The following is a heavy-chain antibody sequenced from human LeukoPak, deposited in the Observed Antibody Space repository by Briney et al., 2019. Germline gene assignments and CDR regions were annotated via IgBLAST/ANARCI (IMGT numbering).Heavy chain of an antibody. CDR2: ISLDGNYK. D-gene: IGHD4-23*01. Sequence: GGSLRLSCAASGFIFSTYGMHWVRQTPGKGLEWVAVISLDGNYKYYADSVKGRFTISRDNSKNTLYLEMNSLRAEDTAVYYCAKDAYGGNAESWFDSWGQGTQVFVSS. CDR1: GFIFSTYG. J-gene: IGHJ5*01. V-gene: IGHV3-30*18. CDR3: AKDAYGGNAESWFDS.